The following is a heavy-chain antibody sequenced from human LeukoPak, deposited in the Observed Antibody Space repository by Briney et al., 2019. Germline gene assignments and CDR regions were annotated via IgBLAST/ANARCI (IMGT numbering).Heavy chain of an antibody. CDR1: GYTFTGYY. Sequence: ASVKVSCKASGYTFTGYYMHWVRQAPGQGLEWMGWINPNSGGTNYAQKFQGRVTMTRDTSISTAYMELSRLRSDDTAVYYCARDCGYSYGYDWSDPWGQGTLVTVSS. D-gene: IGHD5-18*01. CDR2: INPNSGGT. J-gene: IGHJ5*02. V-gene: IGHV1-2*02. CDR3: ARDCGYSYGYDWSDP.